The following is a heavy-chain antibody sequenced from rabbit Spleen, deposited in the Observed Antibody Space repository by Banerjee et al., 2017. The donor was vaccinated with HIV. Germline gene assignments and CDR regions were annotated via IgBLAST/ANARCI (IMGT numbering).Heavy chain of an antibody. CDR1: GFSFSSSYY. Sequence: QEQLEESGGDLVQPGASLTLTCTASGFSFSSSYYMCWVRQAPGKGLEWIGCIYAGSGGNTYYASWAKGRSTISKSSSTTVTLQMTSLTAADTATYFCARDNGSGDYIDVYFDLWGPGTLVTVS. D-gene: IGHD1-1*01. CDR3: ARDNGSGDYIDVYFDL. CDR2: IYAGSGGNT. J-gene: IGHJ4*01. V-gene: IGHV1S45*01.